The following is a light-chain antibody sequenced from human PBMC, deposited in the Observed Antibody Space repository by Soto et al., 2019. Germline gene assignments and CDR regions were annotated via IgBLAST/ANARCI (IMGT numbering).Light chain of an antibody. Sequence: EIVMTQSPATLSVSPGERATLSCRASQSVSSKLAWYQQKPGQAPRLLIYGASTRATGIPARFSGSGSGTEFTLTISRLEPEDFAVYYCQQYGSSGTFGQGTKV. CDR2: GAS. CDR3: QQYGSSGT. CDR1: QSVSSK. V-gene: IGKV3-15*01. J-gene: IGKJ1*01.